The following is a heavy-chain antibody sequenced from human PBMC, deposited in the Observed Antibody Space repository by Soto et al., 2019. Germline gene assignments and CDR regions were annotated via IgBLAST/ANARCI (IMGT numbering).Heavy chain of an antibody. CDR2: IYYSGST. CDR1: GGSISSGDYY. Sequence: QVQLQESGPGLVKPSQTLSLTCTVSGGSISSGDYYWSWIRQPPGKGLEWIGYIYYSGSTYYNPSLKSRVTISVDTSKNQFSLKLNSVTAADTAFYYCARYDFWSYNWFDPWGQGTLVTVSS. V-gene: IGHV4-30-4*01. J-gene: IGHJ5*02. D-gene: IGHD3-3*01. CDR3: ARYDFWSYNWFDP.